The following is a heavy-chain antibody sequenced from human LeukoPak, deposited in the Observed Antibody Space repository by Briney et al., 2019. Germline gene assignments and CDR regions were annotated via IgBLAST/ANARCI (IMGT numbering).Heavy chain of an antibody. V-gene: IGHV3-23*01. CDR2: ISGGDENT. J-gene: IGHJ6*03. Sequence: HPGGSLRLSCAASGFTFSSYAMTWVRQAPGKGLEWVSAISGGDENTRYADSVQGRFIISRDNSKNILYLYMYSLRADDTAVYYCAKVGAVTGPYYSYFYMDVWGKGTTVTISS. D-gene: IGHD6-19*01. CDR1: GFTFSSYA. CDR3: AKVGAVTGPYYSYFYMDV.